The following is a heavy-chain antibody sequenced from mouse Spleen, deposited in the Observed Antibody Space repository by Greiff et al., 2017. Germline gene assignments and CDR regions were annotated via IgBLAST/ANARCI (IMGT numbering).Heavy chain of an antibody. D-gene: IGHD2-14*01. CDR1: GYTFTSYW. V-gene: IGHV1-87*01. CDR2: IYPGDGDT. J-gene: IGHJ4*01. Sequence: SGAELARPGASVKLSCKASGYTFTSYWMQWVKQRPGQGLEWIGAIYPGDGDTRYTQKFKGKATLTADKSSSTAYMQLSSLASEDSAVYYCARPYYRYDYYAMDYWGQGTSVTVSS. CDR3: ARPYYRYDYYAMDY.